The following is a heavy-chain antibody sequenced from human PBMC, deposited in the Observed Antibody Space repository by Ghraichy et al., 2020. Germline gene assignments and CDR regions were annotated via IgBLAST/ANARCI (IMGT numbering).Heavy chain of an antibody. Sequence: LSLTCAGSGFSFNDYIINWVRQAPGKGLERVSSISSSGDFRYYAASVKGRFTISRDYAKNSVSLEMDSLRVEDTALYYCARVVGSAPAGPLDFWGQGNLVTVAS. CDR2: ISSSGDFR. V-gene: IGHV3-21*01. D-gene: IGHD2-2*01. J-gene: IGHJ4*02. CDR1: GFSFNDYI. CDR3: ARVVGSAPAGPLDF.